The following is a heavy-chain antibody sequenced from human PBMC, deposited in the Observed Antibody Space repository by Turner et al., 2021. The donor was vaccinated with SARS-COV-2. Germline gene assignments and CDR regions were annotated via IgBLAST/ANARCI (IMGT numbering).Heavy chain of an antibody. J-gene: IGHJ4*02. CDR1: GYIFTNYY. CDR3: ARGDVVGADFDF. CDR2: INGRGDVT. Sequence: QVQLLQSGAEVKKPGAPVKVSCKASGYIFTNYYMHWVRQAPGQGLEWMGIINGRGDVTGYAEKFQGRVTMTTDTSTRTVYMKVKSLRSDDTAVYFCARGDVVGADFDFWGQGTLVTVSP. D-gene: IGHD1-26*01. V-gene: IGHV1-46*03.